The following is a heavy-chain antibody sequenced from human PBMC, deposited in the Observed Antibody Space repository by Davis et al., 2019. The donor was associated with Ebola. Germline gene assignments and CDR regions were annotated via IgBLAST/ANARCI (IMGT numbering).Heavy chain of an antibody. D-gene: IGHD3-16*01. CDR2: IYYSGST. Sequence: SETLFLTCTVSGGSISSYYWSWIRQPPGKGLEWIGYIYYSGSTNYNPSLKSRVTISVDTSKNQFSLKLSSVTAADTAVYYCARDLRYYYGMDVWGQGTTVTVSS. CDR3: ARDLRYYYGMDV. J-gene: IGHJ6*02. CDR1: GGSISSYY. V-gene: IGHV4-59*01.